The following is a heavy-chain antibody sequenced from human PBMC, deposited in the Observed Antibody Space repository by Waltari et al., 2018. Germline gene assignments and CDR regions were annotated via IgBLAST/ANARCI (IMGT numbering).Heavy chain of an antibody. D-gene: IGHD3-10*01. CDR3: ARGGGLLRGVSGYGYGMDV. Sequence: QVQLQESGPGLVKPSETLSLTCTVSGGSISSYYWSWIRQPPGKGLDWIGYIYYSGGTTYTPALKSRGTISGDTAKNQFALKLGSVTAADTAVYYCARGGGLLRGVSGYGYGMDVWGQGTTVTVSS. J-gene: IGHJ6*02. CDR2: IYYSGGT. CDR1: GGSISSYY. V-gene: IGHV4-59*08.